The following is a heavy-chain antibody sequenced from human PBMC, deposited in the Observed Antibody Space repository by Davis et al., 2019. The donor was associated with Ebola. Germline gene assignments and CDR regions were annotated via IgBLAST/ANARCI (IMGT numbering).Heavy chain of an antibody. CDR2: MSFDGSNK. Sequence: GESLKISCAASGFTFSSYGMHWVRQAPGKGLEWVAVMSFDGSNKYYADSVKGRFTISRDNSKNTLYVQMNSLRAEDTAVYYCAKGSGVVIGPANKYYYYNMDVWGHGTTVTVSS. D-gene: IGHD3-3*01. J-gene: IGHJ6*02. CDR1: GFTFSSYG. V-gene: IGHV3-30*18. CDR3: AKGSGVVIGPANKYYYYNMDV.